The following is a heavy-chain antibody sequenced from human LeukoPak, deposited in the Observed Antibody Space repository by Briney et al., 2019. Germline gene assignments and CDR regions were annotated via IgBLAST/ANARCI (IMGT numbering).Heavy chain of an antibody. CDR3: AREDIIAVAGYYHYGMDV. V-gene: IGHV3-21*01. CDR1: GFTFSSYS. CDR2: ISSSSSYI. D-gene: IGHD6-19*01. J-gene: IGHJ6*02. Sequence: PGGSLGLSCAASGFTFSSYSMNRVRQAPGKGLEWVSSISSSSSYIYYADSVKGRFTISRDNAKNSLYLQMNSLRAEDTAVYYCAREDIIAVAGYYHYGMDVWGQGTTVTVSS.